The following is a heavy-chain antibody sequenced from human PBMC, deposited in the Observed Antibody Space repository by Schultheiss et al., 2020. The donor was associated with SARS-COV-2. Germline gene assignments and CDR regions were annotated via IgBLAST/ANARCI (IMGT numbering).Heavy chain of an antibody. V-gene: IGHV1-69*13. Sequence: SVKVSCKVSGYTLTELSMHWVRQAPGKGLEWMGGIIPIFGTANYAQKFQGRVTITADESTSTAYMELSSLRSEDTAVYYCARRWSGQPGGMDVWGQGTTVTVSS. J-gene: IGHJ6*02. CDR2: IIPIFGTA. CDR1: GYTLTELS. CDR3: ARRWSGQPGGMDV. D-gene: IGHD3-3*01.